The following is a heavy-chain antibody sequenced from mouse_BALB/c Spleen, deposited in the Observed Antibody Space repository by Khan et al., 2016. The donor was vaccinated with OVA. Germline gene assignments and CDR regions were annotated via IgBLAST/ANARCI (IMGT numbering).Heavy chain of an antibody. CDR3: ARDGSRYNYAMDY. J-gene: IGHJ4*01. CDR2: INYSGSN. V-gene: IGHV3-2*02. D-gene: IGHD2-3*01. Sequence: EVKLEESGPGLVNPSQSLSLTCTVTGYSITSDYAWNWIRQFPGNKLEWMGYINYSGSNNYNPAHKSRISITRDTSKNQFFLQLNSVTTDDTATYYCARDGSRYNYAMDYWGQGTSVTVSS. CDR1: GYSITSDYA.